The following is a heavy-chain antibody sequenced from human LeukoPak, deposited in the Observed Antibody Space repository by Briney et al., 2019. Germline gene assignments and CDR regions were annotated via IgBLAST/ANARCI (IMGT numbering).Heavy chain of an antibody. CDR2: INPKNGGT. D-gene: IGHD3-10*01. CDR1: GYTITNNY. V-gene: IGHV1-2*02. Sequence: ASVKVSCKASGYTITNNYMHWVRQAPGQGLEWMGWINPKNGGTNYARKFQDRVTMTRDTSISTVYMELSRLTSDDTAVYYCARVGWSGSWSLNLDYWGQGTLVTVSS. CDR3: ARVGWSGSWSLNLDY. J-gene: IGHJ4*02.